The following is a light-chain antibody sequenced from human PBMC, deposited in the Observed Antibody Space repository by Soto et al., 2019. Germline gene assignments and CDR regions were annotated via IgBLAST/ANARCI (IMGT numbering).Light chain of an antibody. CDR2: KAS. J-gene: IGKJ2*01. CDR1: QSISSW. CDR3: QQYNSYLYT. V-gene: IGKV1-5*03. Sequence: DIPMTQSPSTLSASVGDRVTITCRASQSISSWLAWYQQKPGKAPKLLIYKASSLESGVPSRFSASGSGTEFTLTISSLQPDDFATYYCQQYNSYLYTFGQGTKLEIK.